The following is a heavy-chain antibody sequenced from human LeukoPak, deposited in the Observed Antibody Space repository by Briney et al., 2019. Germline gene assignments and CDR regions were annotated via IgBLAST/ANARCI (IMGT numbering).Heavy chain of an antibody. CDR2: INPNSGGT. V-gene: IGHV1-2*02. CDR1: GYTFTGYY. Sequence: ASVKVSCKASGYTFTGYYMHWVRQAPGQGLEWMGWINPNSGGTNDAQKFQGRVTMTRDTSISTAYMELSRLRSDDTAVYYCAREEYSSSWYSFWGQGTLVTVSS. J-gene: IGHJ4*02. CDR3: AREEYSSSWYSF. D-gene: IGHD6-13*01.